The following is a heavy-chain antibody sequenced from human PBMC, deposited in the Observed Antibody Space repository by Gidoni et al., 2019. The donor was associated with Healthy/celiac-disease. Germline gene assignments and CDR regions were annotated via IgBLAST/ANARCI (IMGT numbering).Heavy chain of an antibody. CDR1: GFPFSSYS. D-gene: IGHD6-6*01. CDR2: ISSSSSYI. J-gene: IGHJ6*02. V-gene: IGHV3-21*01. CDR3: AREGVDSSSYYYGMDV. Sequence: EVQLVESGGGLVKPGGSLRLSCAASGFPFSSYSMNWVRQAPGKGLEWVSSISSSSSYIYYADSVKGRFTISRDNAKNSLYLQMNSLRAEDTAVYYCAREGVDSSSYYYGMDVWGQGTTVTVSS.